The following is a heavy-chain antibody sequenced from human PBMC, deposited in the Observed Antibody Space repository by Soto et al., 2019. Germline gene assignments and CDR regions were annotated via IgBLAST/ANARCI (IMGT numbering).Heavy chain of an antibody. CDR2: VIPILGTT. D-gene: IGHD1-1*01. CDR1: GGTFSTYA. CDR3: AGHAGTYYFSDMDV. Sequence: QVQLVQSGAEVKKPGSSVKVSCKASGGTFSTYAISWVRQAPGQGLEWMGGVIPILGTTNNAQKFQGRVTITADESTGTAYMELSSLRAEDTAVYFCAGHAGTYYFSDMDVWGHGTTVTVSS. J-gene: IGHJ6*02. V-gene: IGHV1-69*12.